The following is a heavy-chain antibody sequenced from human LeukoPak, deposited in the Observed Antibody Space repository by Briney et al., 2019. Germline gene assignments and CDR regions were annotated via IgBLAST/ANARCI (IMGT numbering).Heavy chain of an antibody. CDR1: GFIFSTYG. CDR3: AKELTGSSWYGDWFDP. D-gene: IGHD6-13*01. J-gene: IGHJ5*02. V-gene: IGHV3-30*02. CDR2: IRYDGNNK. Sequence: GGSLRLSCAASGFIFSTYGMHWVRQAPGKGLEWVTFIRYDGNNKYYADSVKGRFTISRDNAKNSLYLQMNSLRAEDTAVYYCAKELTGSSWYGDWFDPWGQGTLVTVSS.